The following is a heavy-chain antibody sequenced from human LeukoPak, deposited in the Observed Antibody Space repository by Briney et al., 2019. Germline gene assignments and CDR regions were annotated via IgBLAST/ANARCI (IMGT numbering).Heavy chain of an antibody. CDR1: GGSISSYY. CDR3: ARSLADWYFDL. CDR2: IYYSGST. Sequence: PSEALSLTCTVSGGSISSYYWSWIRQPPGKGLEWIGYIYYSGSTNYNPSLKSRVTISEDTSKNQFSLKLSSVTAADTAVYYCARSLADWYFDLWGRGTLVTVSS. D-gene: IGHD2-15*01. J-gene: IGHJ2*01. V-gene: IGHV4-59*08.